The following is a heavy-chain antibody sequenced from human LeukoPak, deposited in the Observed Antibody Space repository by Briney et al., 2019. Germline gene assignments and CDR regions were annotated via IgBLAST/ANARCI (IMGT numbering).Heavy chain of an antibody. V-gene: IGHV1-18*01. D-gene: IGHD3-22*01. CDR2: IRAYNGNT. CDR1: GYTFTSYG. Sequence: ASVKVSCKASGYTFTSYGISWVRQAPGRGLEWMGWIRAYNGNTNYAQKLQGRVTMTTDTSTSTAYMELRSLRSDDTAVYYCARDLHYYDSSGYYIFDYWGPGTLVTVSS. CDR3: ARDLHYYDSSGYYIFDY. J-gene: IGHJ4*02.